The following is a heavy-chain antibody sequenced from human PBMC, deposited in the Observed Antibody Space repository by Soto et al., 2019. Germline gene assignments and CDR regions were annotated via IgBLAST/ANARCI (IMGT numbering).Heavy chain of an antibody. CDR1: GGSISSGDYY. D-gene: IGHD3-22*01. CDR2: IYYSGST. CDR3: AREYSSNYYDSSGYPP. V-gene: IGHV4-30-4*01. J-gene: IGHJ4*02. Sequence: QVQLQESGPGLVKPSQTLSLTCTVSGGSISSGDYYWSWIRQPPGKGLEWIGYIYYSGSTYYNPSLKSRVTISVDTSKNQFSLKLSSVTAADTAVYYCAREYSSNYYDSSGYPPWGQGTLVTVSS.